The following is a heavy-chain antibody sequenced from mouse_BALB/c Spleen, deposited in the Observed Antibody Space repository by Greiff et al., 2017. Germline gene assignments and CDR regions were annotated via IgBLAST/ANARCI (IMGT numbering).Heavy chain of an antibody. V-gene: IGHV1S56*01. J-gene: IGHJ4*01. CDR2: IYPGDGST. CDR1: GYTFTSYY. CDR3: ARGAYYGNYDYYAMDY. Sequence: QVQLKESGPELVKPGASVKMSCKASGYTFTSYYIHWVKQRPGQGLEWIGWIYPGDGSTKYNEKFKGKTTLTADKSSSTAYMLLSSLTSEDSAIYFCARGAYYGNYDYYAMDYWGQGTSVTVSS. D-gene: IGHD2-10*01.